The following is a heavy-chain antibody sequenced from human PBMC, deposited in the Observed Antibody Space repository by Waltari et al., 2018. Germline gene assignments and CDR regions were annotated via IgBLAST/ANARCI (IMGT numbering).Heavy chain of an antibody. Sequence: QVQLQESGPGLVKPSETLSLTCAVSGYSISSGYYWGWIRQPPGKGLGWIGSIYHSGSTDYNPSLKSRVTISVDTSKNQFSLKLSSVTAADTAVYYCASLRTTTVTTGWGQGTLVTVSS. CDR2: IYHSGST. CDR3: ASLRTTTVTTG. J-gene: IGHJ4*02. V-gene: IGHV4-38-2*01. D-gene: IGHD4-17*01. CDR1: GYSISSGYY.